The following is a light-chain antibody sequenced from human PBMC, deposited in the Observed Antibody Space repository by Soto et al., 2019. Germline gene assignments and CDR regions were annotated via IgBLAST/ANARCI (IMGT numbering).Light chain of an antibody. Sequence: EIMLTQSPVTLSLSPGERATLSCRASQSVTSFLAWYQQKPGQAPRLLIYDVSNRATGIPARFSGSGSVTYFTLTISSLEPEDFAVYYCQQRSNWPLTFGGGTKVEIK. V-gene: IGKV3-11*01. CDR3: QQRSNWPLT. J-gene: IGKJ4*01. CDR1: QSVTSF. CDR2: DVS.